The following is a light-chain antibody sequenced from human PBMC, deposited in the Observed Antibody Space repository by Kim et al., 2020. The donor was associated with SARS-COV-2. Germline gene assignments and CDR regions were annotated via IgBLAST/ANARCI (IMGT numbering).Light chain of an antibody. Sequence: CVRNVVTFTCRATQPLNNHLACFQQKSGKAPKSLIYAASTLQSGVPSRFSGSGFGTDFTLTISGLQPEDFATYYCQQYSLFPLTFGGGTKVDIK. CDR3: QQYSLFPLT. CDR2: AAS. V-gene: IGKV1-16*01. J-gene: IGKJ4*01. CDR1: QPLNNH.